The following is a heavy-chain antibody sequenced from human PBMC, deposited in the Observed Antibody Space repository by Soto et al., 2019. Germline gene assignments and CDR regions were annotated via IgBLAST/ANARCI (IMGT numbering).Heavy chain of an antibody. CDR1: GGSINNYY. CDR3: ARLGGYYQALDS. J-gene: IGHJ4*02. D-gene: IGHD3-22*01. Sequence: QVQLQESGPGLVKPSETLLLTCTVSGGSINNYYWSWIRQPPGKGLEFIGYIYYAGTTTYNPSLKSRLTISVDTSKNQFSLKLSSVTAADTAVYYCARLGGYYQALDSWGQGTLLTVSS. V-gene: IGHV4-59*08. CDR2: IYYAGTT.